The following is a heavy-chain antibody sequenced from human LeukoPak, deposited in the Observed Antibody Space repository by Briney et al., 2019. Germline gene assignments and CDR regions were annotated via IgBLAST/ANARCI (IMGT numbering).Heavy chain of an antibody. CDR2: IDPSDSYT. D-gene: IGHD6-13*01. J-gene: IGHJ4*02. V-gene: IGHV5-10-1*01. Sequence: GESLKISCKGSGYSFTSYWISWVRQMPGKGLEWMGRIDPSDSYTNYSPSFQGHVTISADKSISTAYLQWSSLKASDTAMYYCARQVLSSSWYDGNFGYCGQGTLVTVSS. CDR3: ARQVLSSSWYDGNFGY. CDR1: GYSFTSYW.